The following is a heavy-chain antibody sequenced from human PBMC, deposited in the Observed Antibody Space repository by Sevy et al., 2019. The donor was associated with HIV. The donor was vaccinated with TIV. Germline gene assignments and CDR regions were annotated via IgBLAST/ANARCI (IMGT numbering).Heavy chain of an antibody. J-gene: IGHJ3*02. CDR2: ISSNGGST. Sequence: GGSLRLSCSASGFTFSSYAMHWVRQAPGKGLEYVSDISSNGGSTYYADSVKGRFTSSRDNSKNTLYLQMSSLRAEDTAVYYCVKARRHRGAFDIWGQGTMVTVSS. CDR3: VKARRHRGAFDI. CDR1: GFTFSSYA. D-gene: IGHD3-16*02. V-gene: IGHV3-64D*06.